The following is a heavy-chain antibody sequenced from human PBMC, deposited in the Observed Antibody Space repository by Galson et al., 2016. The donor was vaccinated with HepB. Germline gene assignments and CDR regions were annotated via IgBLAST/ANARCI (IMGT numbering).Heavy chain of an antibody. Sequence: QVQLQESGPGLVKPPETLSLTCTVSGGSISSYYWSWIRQSPGRGLEWIGYIYHSGSTNVNPALKRLVTISVDTSKNQISLRLSSVTAADTAVYYCARVVRTREDQNFYYYSGMDVWGQGTTVTVSS. CDR3: ARVVRTREDQNFYYYSGMDV. CDR1: GGSISSYY. D-gene: IGHD2-21*01. V-gene: IGHV4-59*01. CDR2: IYHSGST. J-gene: IGHJ6*02.